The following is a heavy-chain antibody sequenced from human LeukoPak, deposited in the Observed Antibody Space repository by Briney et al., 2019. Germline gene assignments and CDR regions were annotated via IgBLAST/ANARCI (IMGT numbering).Heavy chain of an antibody. CDR1: GGPISSSSYY. Sequence: PSETLSLTCTVSGGPISSSSYYWGWIRQPPGKGLEWIGSIYYSGSTYYNPSLKSRVTISVDTSKNQFSLKLSSVTAADTAVYYCVRVRKGIHYFDYWGQGTLVTVSS. CDR3: VRVRKGIHYFDY. J-gene: IGHJ4*02. D-gene: IGHD3-10*01. V-gene: IGHV4-39*07. CDR2: IYYSGST.